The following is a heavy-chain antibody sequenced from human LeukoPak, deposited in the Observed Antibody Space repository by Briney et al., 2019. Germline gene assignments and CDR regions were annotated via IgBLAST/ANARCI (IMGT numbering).Heavy chain of an antibody. CDR1: GGSISSSSYY. CDR3: ARDGMAANKYSPLDN. V-gene: IGHV4-39*01. Sequence: SETLSLTCTVSGGSISSSSYYWGWIRQPPGKGLEWIGSVYYSGTTKYNPSLKSRVTILVDTSKNQFSLNLNSVTAADTAVYYCARDGMAANKYSPLDNWGQGTLVTVSS. J-gene: IGHJ4*02. D-gene: IGHD2-15*01. CDR2: VYYSGTT.